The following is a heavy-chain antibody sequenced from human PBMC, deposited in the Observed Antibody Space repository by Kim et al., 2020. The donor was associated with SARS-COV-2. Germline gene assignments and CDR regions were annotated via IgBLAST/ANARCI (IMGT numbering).Heavy chain of an antibody. J-gene: IGHJ4*02. V-gene: IGHV3-21*01. D-gene: IGHD3-22*01. Sequence: ADSVKGRFTTSRDNAKNSLYLQMNSLRAEDTAVYYCARDHYYDSSVSGDYWGQGTLVTVSS. CDR3: ARDHYYDSSVSGDY.